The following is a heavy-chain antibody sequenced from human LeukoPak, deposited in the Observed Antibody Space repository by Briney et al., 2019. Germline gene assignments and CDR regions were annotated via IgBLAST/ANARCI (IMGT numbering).Heavy chain of an antibody. CDR2: INHSGST. CDR1: GGSFSGYY. D-gene: IGHD1-1*01. CDR3: AREVDNWNVLRWFDP. J-gene: IGHJ5*02. V-gene: IGHV4-34*01. Sequence: SETLSLTCAVYGGSFSGYYWSWIRQPPGKGLEWIGEINHSGSTNYNPSLKSRVTISVDTSKNQFSLKLSSVTAADTAVYYCAREVDNWNVLRWFDPWGQGTLVTVSS.